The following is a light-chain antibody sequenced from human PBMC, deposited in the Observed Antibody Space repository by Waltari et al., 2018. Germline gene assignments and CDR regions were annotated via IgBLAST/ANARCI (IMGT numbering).Light chain of an antibody. CDR3: AAWDDTLNGHFV. V-gene: IGLV1-44*01. Sequence: QSVLTQPPSASGTPGQTVTISCSGSSSNIGTNTVNWYQQLPGTAPKVVIYGNDQRPSGVPDRFSASKSGTSASLAISGFQSEDEADYYCAAWDDTLNGHFVFGTGTKVTVL. CDR1: SSNIGTNT. J-gene: IGLJ1*01. CDR2: GND.